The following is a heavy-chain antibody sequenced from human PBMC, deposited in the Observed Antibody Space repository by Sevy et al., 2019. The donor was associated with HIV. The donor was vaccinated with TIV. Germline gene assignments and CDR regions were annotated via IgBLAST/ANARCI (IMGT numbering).Heavy chain of an antibody. CDR3: AGENAWGRGYS. CDR2: IYYNGHI. J-gene: IGHJ4*02. V-gene: IGHV4-59*08. D-gene: IGHD1-26*01. CDR1: GGSITSLY. Sequence: GSLRLSCTVSGGSITSLYWNWIRQPPGKGLEWIANIYYNGHINYNPSLKSRFTISRDTSKNQFSLRLSSVTAADTAMYYCAGENAWGRGYSWGQGTLVTVSS.